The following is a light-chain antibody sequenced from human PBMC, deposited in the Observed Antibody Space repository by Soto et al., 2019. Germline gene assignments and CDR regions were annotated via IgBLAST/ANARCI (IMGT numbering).Light chain of an antibody. V-gene: IGLV2-23*01. J-gene: IGLJ2*01. Sequence: QSVLTQPASVSGSPGQSITISCTGTSSYGFVSWYQHHPGKAPKLIIYEGSNRPSGISTRFSGSKSGNTASLTISGLQAEDEADYYCSSYSGAVVFGGGTKLTVL. CDR3: SSYSGAVV. CDR2: EGS. CDR1: SSYGF.